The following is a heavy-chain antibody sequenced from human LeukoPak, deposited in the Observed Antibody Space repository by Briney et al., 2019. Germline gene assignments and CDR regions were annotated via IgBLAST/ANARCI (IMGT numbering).Heavy chain of an antibody. J-gene: IGHJ4*02. CDR3: ARETVAGTFDY. V-gene: IGHV3-11*01. D-gene: IGHD1-1*01. CDR1: GFTSREYY. CDR2: ISPTSDIV. Sequence: AGGSLRLSCAASGFTSREYYMSWIRQAPGKGLEWVADISPTSDIVWYGDSAKGRFTISRDYAKDSLYLQMNSLGAEDTAVYYCARETVAGTFDYWSQGTLVTVSS.